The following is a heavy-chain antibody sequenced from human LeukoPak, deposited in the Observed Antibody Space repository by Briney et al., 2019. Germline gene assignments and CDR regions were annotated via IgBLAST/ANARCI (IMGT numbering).Heavy chain of an antibody. D-gene: IGHD1-26*01. CDR2: ISYDGSNK. Sequence: PGGSLRLSCAASGFTFSSYAMHWVRQAPGKGLEWVAVISYDGSNKYYVDSVKGRFTISRDNSKNTLYLQMNSLRAEDTAVYYCAKGPRLGGFAFDIWGQGTMVTVSS. V-gene: IGHV3-30-3*01. CDR3: AKGPRLGGFAFDI. J-gene: IGHJ3*02. CDR1: GFTFSSYA.